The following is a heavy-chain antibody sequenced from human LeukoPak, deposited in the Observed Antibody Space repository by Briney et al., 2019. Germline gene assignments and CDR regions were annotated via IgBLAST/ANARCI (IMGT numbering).Heavy chain of an antibody. V-gene: IGHV4-31*03. CDR1: GGSISSGGYY. J-gene: IGHJ4*02. CDR2: IYYSGST. Sequence: PSQTLSLTCTVPGGSISSGGYYWSWIRQHPGKGLEWIGYIYYSGSTYYNPSLKSRVTISVDTSKNQFSLKLSSVTAADTAVYYCARCRRDDFWSRTSYYFDYWGQGTLVTVSS. CDR3: ARCRRDDFWSRTSYYFDY. D-gene: IGHD3-3*01.